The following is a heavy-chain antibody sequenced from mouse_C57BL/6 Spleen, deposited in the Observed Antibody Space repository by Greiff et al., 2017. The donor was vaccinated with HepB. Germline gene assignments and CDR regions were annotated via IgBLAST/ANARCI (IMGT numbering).Heavy chain of an antibody. CDR3: ARQGSSGPFAY. J-gene: IGHJ3*01. CDR2: ISNGGGST. D-gene: IGHD3-2*02. Sequence: EVKLVESGGGLVQPGGSLKLSCAASGFTFSDYYMYWVRQTPEKRLEWVAYISNGGGSTYYPDTVKGRFTISRDNAKNTLYLQMSRLKSEDTAMYYCARQGSSGPFAYWGQGTLVTVSA. V-gene: IGHV5-12*01. CDR1: GFTFSDYY.